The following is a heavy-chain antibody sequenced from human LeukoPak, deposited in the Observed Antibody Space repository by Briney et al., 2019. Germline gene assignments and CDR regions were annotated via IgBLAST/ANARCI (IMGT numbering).Heavy chain of an antibody. CDR1: GYTFKNYD. CDR2: MTPNSDNA. D-gene: IGHD6-25*01. J-gene: IGHJ3*01. CDR3: ARAAAGGDDPFDV. V-gene: IGHV1-8*01. Sequence: GASVKVSCKASGYTFKNYDINWVRQAPGQGLEWMAWMTPNSDNAGSAQKFQGRVTMTRDTSINTAYMELSSLRSDDTGVYYCARAAAGGDDPFDVWGQGSLIIVSS.